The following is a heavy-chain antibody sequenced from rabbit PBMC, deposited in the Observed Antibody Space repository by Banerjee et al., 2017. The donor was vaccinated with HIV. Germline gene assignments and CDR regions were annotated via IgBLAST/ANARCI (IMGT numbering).Heavy chain of an antibody. CDR3: ARDLAGVSGWNFNL. D-gene: IGHD1-1*01. Sequence: QSLVESGGDLVKPEGSLTLTCTVSGFSLSSYGVSWVRQAPGKGLELIACIYAGSSGNTDYASWAKGRFTISRSTSLNTVTLQMTSLTAADTATYFCARDLAGVSGWNFNLWGQGTLVTVS. J-gene: IGHJ4*01. CDR1: GFSLSSYG. V-gene: IGHV1S40*01. CDR2: IYAGSSGNT.